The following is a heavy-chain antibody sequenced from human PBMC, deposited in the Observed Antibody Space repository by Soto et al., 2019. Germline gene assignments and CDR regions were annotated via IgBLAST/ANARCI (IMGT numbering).Heavy chain of an antibody. CDR2: IYYSGST. Sequence: PSETLSLTCTVSGGSISSGGYYWSWIRQHPGKGLEWIGYIYYSGSTYYNPSLKSRVTISLDTSMNQFSLKLSSVTPVDTAVYYCTRAPVSGSYCFDFWGQGTPVTVSS. V-gene: IGHV4-31*03. J-gene: IGHJ4*02. CDR3: TRAPVSGSYCFDF. CDR1: GGSISSGGYY. D-gene: IGHD1-26*01.